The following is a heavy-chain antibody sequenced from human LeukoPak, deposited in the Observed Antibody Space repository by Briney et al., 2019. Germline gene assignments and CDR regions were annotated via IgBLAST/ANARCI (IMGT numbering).Heavy chain of an antibody. V-gene: IGHV3-30*18. Sequence: TGGSLRLSCAASGFTFSSYGMHWVRQAPGKGLEWVAVVSYDGSNKYYADSVKGRFTISRDNSKNTLYLQMNSLRAEDTAVYYCAKPHPPLVVVAAPRYWGQGTLVTVSS. D-gene: IGHD2-15*01. CDR3: AKPHPPLVVVAAPRY. J-gene: IGHJ4*02. CDR1: GFTFSSYG. CDR2: VSYDGSNK.